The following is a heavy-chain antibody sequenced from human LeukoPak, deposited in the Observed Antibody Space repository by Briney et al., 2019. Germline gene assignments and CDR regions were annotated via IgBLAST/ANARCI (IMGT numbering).Heavy chain of an antibody. D-gene: IGHD3-9*01. CDR1: GGSISSGGSS. J-gene: IGHJ5*02. Sequence: SETLSLTCAVSGGSISSGGSSWSWIRQPPGKGLEWIGYIYHSGSTYYNPSLKSRVTISVDRSKNQFSLNLSSVTAADTAMYYCARASILTGYFDPWGQGTLVTVSS. CDR2: IYHSGST. CDR3: ARASILTGYFDP. V-gene: IGHV4-30-2*01.